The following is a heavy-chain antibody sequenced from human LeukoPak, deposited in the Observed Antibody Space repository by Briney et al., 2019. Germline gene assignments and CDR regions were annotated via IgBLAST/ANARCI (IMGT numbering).Heavy chain of an antibody. D-gene: IGHD2-2*02. J-gene: IGHJ4*02. CDR2: INWNGGTI. Sequence: GGSLRLACAASGFTFDDYGMSWVRQAPGKGLEWVSGINWNGGTIGYADSVKGRFAISRDNAKNSLYLQMNSLRAEDTALYYCARYGFYCSSTSCYIFDNWGQGTLVTVSS. CDR1: GFTFDDYG. V-gene: IGHV3-20*04. CDR3: ARYGFYCSSTSCYIFDN.